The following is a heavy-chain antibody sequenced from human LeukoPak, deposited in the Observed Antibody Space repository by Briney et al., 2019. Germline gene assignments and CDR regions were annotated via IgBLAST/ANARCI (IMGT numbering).Heavy chain of an antibody. V-gene: IGHV3-30-3*01. CDR1: GFTFSSYA. CDR2: ISYDGSNK. Sequence: GGSLRLSCAASGFTFSSYAMHWVRQAPGKGLEWVAVISYDGSNKYYADSVKGRFTISRDNSKNTLYLQMNSLRAEDTAVYYCARGGYSGYEGYFDYWGQGTLVTVSS. J-gene: IGHJ4*02. CDR3: ARGGYSGYEGYFDY. D-gene: IGHD5-12*01.